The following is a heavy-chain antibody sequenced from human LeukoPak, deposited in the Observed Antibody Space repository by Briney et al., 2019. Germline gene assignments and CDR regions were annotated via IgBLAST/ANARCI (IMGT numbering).Heavy chain of an antibody. CDR1: GYTLTELS. J-gene: IGHJ3*02. V-gene: IGHV1-24*01. Sequence: ASVKVPCKVSGYTLTELSMHWVRQAPGKGLEWMGGFDPEDGETIYAQKFQGRVTMTEDTSTDTAYMELSSLRSEDTAVYYCATAMTMVRGVIIMYAFDIWGQGTMVTVSS. CDR3: ATAMTMVRGVIIMYAFDI. CDR2: FDPEDGET. D-gene: IGHD3-10*01.